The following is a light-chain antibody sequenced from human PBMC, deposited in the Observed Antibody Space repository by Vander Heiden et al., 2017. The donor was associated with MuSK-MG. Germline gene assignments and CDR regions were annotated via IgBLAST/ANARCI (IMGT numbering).Light chain of an antibody. CDR1: SSDVGSYNL. CDR2: EVS. CDR3: CSYAGSSTFVYV. Sequence: QSALTQPASVSGSPGQSITISCTGTSSDVGSYNLVSWYQQHPGKAPTLMIYEVSKRPSGVSNRFSGSKSGNTASLTISGLQAEDEADYYCCSYAGSSTFVYVFGTGTKVTVL. J-gene: IGLJ1*01. V-gene: IGLV2-23*02.